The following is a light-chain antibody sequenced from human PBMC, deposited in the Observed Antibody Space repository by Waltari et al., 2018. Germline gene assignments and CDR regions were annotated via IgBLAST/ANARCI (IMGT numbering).Light chain of an antibody. CDR3: QQYYYSTRT. CDR2: WAS. V-gene: IGKV4-1*01. J-gene: IGKJ1*01. Sequence: DIVMTQSPASLAVSLGERATIKCKSSQSILSSSNNNNYLAGYQQKPGQPPKLLSYWASIRESGVPERFSGSWSGTDFTLTVNSRQAEDVAVYYCQQYYYSTRTFGQGTKVEIQ. CDR1: QSILSSSNNNNY.